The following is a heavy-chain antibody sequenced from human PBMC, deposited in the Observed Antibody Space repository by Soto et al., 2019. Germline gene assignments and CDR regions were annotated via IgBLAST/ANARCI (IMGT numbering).Heavy chain of an antibody. Sequence: GGSLRLSCAASGFTFSSYSMNWVRQAPGKGLEWVSYISSSSSTIYYADSVKGRFTISRDNAKNSLYLQMNSLRAEDTAVYYCARDGDYEDYYYYYYMDVWGKGTTVTVSS. CDR3: ARDGDYEDYYYYYYMDV. CDR1: GFTFSSYS. V-gene: IGHV3-48*01. D-gene: IGHD4-17*01. J-gene: IGHJ6*03. CDR2: ISSSSSTI.